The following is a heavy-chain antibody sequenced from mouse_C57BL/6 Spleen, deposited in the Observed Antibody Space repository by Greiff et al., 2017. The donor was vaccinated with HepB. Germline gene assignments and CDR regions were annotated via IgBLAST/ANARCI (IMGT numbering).Heavy chain of an antibody. V-gene: IGHV1-80*01. CDR1: GYAFSSYW. Sequence: VQLQQSGAELVKPGASVKISCKASGYAFSSYWMNWVKQRPGKGLEWIGQIYPGDGDTNYNGKFKGKATRTADKSSSTAYMQLSSLTSEDSAVYFCAREGVITTVVEFAYWGQGTLVTVSA. J-gene: IGHJ3*01. CDR2: IYPGDGDT. CDR3: AREGVITTVVEFAY. D-gene: IGHD1-1*01.